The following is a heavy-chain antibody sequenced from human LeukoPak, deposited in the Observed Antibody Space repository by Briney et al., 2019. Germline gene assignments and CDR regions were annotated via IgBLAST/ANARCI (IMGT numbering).Heavy chain of an antibody. Sequence: PGGSLRLSCAASGFTFSSYEMNWVRQAPGKGLEWVSYISGSGNRVYYSDSVKGRFTIPRDNAKNSLYLQISSLRAEDTAFYYCARSNILNAFEVWGQGTMVTVSS. D-gene: IGHD2/OR15-2a*01. V-gene: IGHV3-48*03. CDR1: GFTFSSYE. J-gene: IGHJ3*01. CDR2: ISGSGNRV. CDR3: ARSNILNAFEV.